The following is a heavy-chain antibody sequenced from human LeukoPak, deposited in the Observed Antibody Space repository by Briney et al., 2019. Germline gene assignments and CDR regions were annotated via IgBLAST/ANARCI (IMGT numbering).Heavy chain of an antibody. D-gene: IGHD2-2*01. CDR2: IYYSGST. CDR3: ARGVLWRAFDI. J-gene: IGHJ3*02. Sequence: SETLSLTCTVSGGSVSSGSYCWSWIRQPPGKGLEWIGYIYYSGSTNYNPSLKSRVTISVDTSKNQFSLKLSSVTAADTAVYYCARGVLWRAFDIWGQGTMVTASS. CDR1: GGSVSSGSYC. V-gene: IGHV4-61*01.